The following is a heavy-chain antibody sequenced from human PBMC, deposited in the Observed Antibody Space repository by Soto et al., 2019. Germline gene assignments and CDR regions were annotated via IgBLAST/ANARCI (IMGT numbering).Heavy chain of an antibody. CDR1: GGSISNYY. Sequence: PSETLSLTCTVSGGSISNYYWSWIRQPPGKGLEWIGYIYYSGSTNYNPSLKSRVTISVDTSKNQFSLKLSSVTAADTAVYYCAREXYDSRNYYYYGMDVWGQGTTVTVSS. CDR3: AREXYDSRNYYYYGMDV. J-gene: IGHJ6*02. CDR2: IYYSGST. V-gene: IGHV4-59*01. D-gene: IGHD3-22*01.